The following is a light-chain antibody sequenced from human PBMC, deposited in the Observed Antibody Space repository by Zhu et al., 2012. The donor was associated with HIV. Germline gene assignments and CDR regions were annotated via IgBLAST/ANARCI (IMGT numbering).Light chain of an antibody. CDR3: QNRDWPPWT. Sequence: DIQMTQSPSTLSASIGDRVTITCRASQSVYKWLAWYQQKPEKAPKLLIYEASILETGVPSRFSGSGSGTEFTLTISSLEPEDVGVYYCQNRDWPPWTFGHGTKVEIK. V-gene: IGKV1-5*03. CDR2: EAS. J-gene: IGKJ1*01. CDR1: QSVYKW.